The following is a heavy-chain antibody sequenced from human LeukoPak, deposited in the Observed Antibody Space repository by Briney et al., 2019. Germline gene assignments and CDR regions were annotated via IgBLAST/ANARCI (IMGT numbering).Heavy chain of an antibody. CDR1: GFTFSAYG. CDR3: ARERRRDGYNYKDY. V-gene: IGHV3-30*04. D-gene: IGHD5-24*01. J-gene: IGHJ4*02. Sequence: PGGSLRLSCAVSGFTFSAYGMHWVRQAPGKGLEWVAVISYDGSYQAYADSVKGRFTVSRDSSKNTLYLQLNSLGPEDTGLYYCARERRRDGYNYKDYWGQGTQVSVSS. CDR2: ISYDGSYQ.